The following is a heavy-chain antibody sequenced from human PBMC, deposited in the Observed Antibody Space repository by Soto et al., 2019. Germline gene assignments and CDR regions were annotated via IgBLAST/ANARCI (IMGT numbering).Heavy chain of an antibody. V-gene: IGHV3-30-3*01. CDR3: ARDWGGQAAGGYGLDV. CDR2: VSYDGNNK. Sequence: QEQLVESGGGVVQPGGSLRLSCVASGFTFSSYEMHWVRQAPGKGLEWVAVVSYDGNNKYYADSMKGRFTISRDNSKNTLYLQVNSLRADDTAVYYWARDWGGQAAGGYGLDVWGLGTTVTVSS. D-gene: IGHD6-13*01. J-gene: IGHJ6*02. CDR1: GFTFSSYE.